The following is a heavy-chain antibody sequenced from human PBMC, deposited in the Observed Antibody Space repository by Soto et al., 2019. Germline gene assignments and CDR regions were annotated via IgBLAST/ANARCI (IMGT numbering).Heavy chain of an antibody. CDR2: IYHSGTT. Sequence: SETLSLTCSVSGDSITSIYHWSWIRQPPGRGLEWVASIYHSGTTYYNPSLKSRVTISVDTSKNQFSLKLRSVTAADTAMYYCAIQVRGAVTMTWFDRWGHGTLVTV. J-gene: IGHJ5*02. CDR1: GDSITSIYH. V-gene: IGHV4-38-2*01. CDR3: AIQVRGAVTMTWFDR. D-gene: IGHD3-10*01.